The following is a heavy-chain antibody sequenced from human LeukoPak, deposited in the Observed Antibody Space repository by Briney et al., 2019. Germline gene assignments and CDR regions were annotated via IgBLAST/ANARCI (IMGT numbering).Heavy chain of an antibody. V-gene: IGHV3-7*01. Sequence: GGSLRLSCAASGFTFSNYWMSWVRQAPGKGLEWVANINQEGSEKYSVDSVKGRFTISRDNAKSSVFLQMNSLRVDDTAVYYCARDRALYDSRRGYYYTEDDYWGQGTLVTVSS. CDR3: ARDRALYDSRRGYYYTEDDY. J-gene: IGHJ4*02. CDR1: GFTFSNYW. CDR2: INQEGSEK. D-gene: IGHD3-22*01.